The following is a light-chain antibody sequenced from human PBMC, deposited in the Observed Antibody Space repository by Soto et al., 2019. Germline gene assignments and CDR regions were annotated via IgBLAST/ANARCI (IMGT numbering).Light chain of an antibody. J-gene: IGLJ2*01. Sequence: QSVLTQPRSVSGSPGQSVTISCTGTSSDVGGYDYVSRYQQHPGKAPELMIYDVSKRPSGVPDRFSGSKSGNTASLTISGLQAEDEGDYYCCSHAGRHTVRVFGGGTKLTVL. CDR3: CSHAGRHTVRV. CDR2: DVS. CDR1: SSDVGGYDY. V-gene: IGLV2-11*01.